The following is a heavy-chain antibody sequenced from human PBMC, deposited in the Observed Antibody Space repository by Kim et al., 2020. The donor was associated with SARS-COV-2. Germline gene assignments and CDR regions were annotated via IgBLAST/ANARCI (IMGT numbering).Heavy chain of an antibody. CDR1: GDSVSNDNNY. D-gene: IGHD2-21*01. CDR3: ARDRASGIIDY. V-gene: IGHV4-31*03. Sequence: SETLSLTCNVSGDSVSNDNNYWTWIRRPPGKGLDWIGYISYSGTTYYNPSLRSRVSISLDTSKNQFSLKVSSMTAADTAVYYCARDRASGIIDYWGQGILVTVSS. J-gene: IGHJ4*01. CDR2: ISYSGTT.